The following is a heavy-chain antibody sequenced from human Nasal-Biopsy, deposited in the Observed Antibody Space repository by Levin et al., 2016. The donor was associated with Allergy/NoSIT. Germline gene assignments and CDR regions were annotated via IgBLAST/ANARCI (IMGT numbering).Heavy chain of an antibody. CDR2: IKIKLDGGAR. CDR1: GFPFSQTW. Sequence: GGSLRLSCAASGFPFSQTWMSWVRQAPGKGLEWVGRIKIKLDGGARDYAAPVKGRFNITRDDSKNTVYLQMNSLETDDTAVYYCTTAYGMDVWGQGTTVTVSS. J-gene: IGHJ6*02. CDR3: TTAYGMDV. V-gene: IGHV3-15*01.